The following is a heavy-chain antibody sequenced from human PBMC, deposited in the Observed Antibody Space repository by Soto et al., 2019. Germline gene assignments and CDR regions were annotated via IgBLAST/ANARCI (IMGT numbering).Heavy chain of an antibody. CDR3: ARHGYGQLHGLVDV. J-gene: IGHJ6*02. V-gene: IGHV4-59*08. CDR2: IHHSGSI. CDR1: GGSITSHY. Sequence: TSETLSLTCSVSGGSITSHYCSWFRQPPGKGLEWIGYIHHSGSIDYNPSLKSRVTMSVDTSKTLFSLKVNSVTAADTALYYCARHGYGQLHGLVDVWGPGTTVTVSS. D-gene: IGHD1-1*01.